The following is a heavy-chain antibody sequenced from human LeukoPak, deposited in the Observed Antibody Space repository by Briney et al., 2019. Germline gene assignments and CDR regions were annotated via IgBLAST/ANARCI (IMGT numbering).Heavy chain of an antibody. D-gene: IGHD2-21*02. CDR1: GGSISSYY. CDR3: AKGGYCGPTCYSLAFDI. J-gene: IGHJ3*02. V-gene: IGHV4-59*08. CDR2: IYYSGST. Sequence: SETLSLTCTVSGGSISSYYWSWIRQPPGKGLEWIGYIYYSGSTNYNPSLKSRVTISVDTSKNQFSLKLSSVTAADTAFYYCAKGGYCGPTCYSLAFDIWGQGTMVTVSS.